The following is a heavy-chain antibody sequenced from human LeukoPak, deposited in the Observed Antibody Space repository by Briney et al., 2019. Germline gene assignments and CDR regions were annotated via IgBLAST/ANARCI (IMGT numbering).Heavy chain of an antibody. CDR2: ISSSSSTI. J-gene: IGHJ6*02. V-gene: IGHV3-48*01. Sequence: GGSLRLSCAASGFTFSSYSMNWVRQAPGKGLEWVSYISSSSSTIYYADSAKGRFTISRDNAKNSLYLQMNSLRAEDTAVYYCARENVAGTDYYYGMDVWGQGTTATVSS. CDR3: ARENVAGTDYYYGMDV. CDR1: GFTFSSYS. D-gene: IGHD6-19*01.